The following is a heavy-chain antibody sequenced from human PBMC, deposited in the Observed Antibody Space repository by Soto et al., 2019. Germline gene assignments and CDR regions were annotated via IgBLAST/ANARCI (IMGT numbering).Heavy chain of an antibody. J-gene: IGHJ3*02. CDR3: ARVRATVLRYFDWPGFGAFDI. CDR1: GYTFTSYA. V-gene: IGHV1-3*01. D-gene: IGHD3-9*01. CDR2: INAGNGNT. Sequence: ASVKVSCKASGYTFTSYAMHWVRHAPGQRLEWMGWINAGNGNTKYSQKFQGRVTITRDTSASTAYMELSSLRSEDTAVYYCARVRATVLRYFDWPGFGAFDIWGQGTMVTVSS.